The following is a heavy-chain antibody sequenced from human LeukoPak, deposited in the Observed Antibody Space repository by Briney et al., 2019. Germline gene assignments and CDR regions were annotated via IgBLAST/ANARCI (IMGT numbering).Heavy chain of an antibody. D-gene: IGHD6-13*01. J-gene: IGHJ4*02. Sequence: SETLSLTCAVYGGSFSGHYRTWIRQPPGKGLEWIGEINHRGSTNDNPPLKSRVTMSIDTSRNQFSLRLSSVTAADTAVYYCAGSIAAAGPYYFDYWGQGTLVTVSS. CDR3: AGSIAAAGPYYFDY. V-gene: IGHV4-34*01. CDR2: INHRGST. CDR1: GGSFSGHY.